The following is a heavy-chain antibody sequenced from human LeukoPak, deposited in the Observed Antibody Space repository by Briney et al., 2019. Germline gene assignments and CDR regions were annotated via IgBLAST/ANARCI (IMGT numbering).Heavy chain of an antibody. CDR2: FDPEDGET. V-gene: IGHV1-24*01. CDR1: GYTLTELS. D-gene: IGHD2-2*01. Sequence: ASVKVSCKVSGYTLTELSMHWVRQAPGKGLEWMGGFDPEDGETIYAQKFQGRVTMTEDTSTDTAYMELSSLRSEDTAVYYCATGTENIVVVPAGRYYYGMDVWGQGTTVTVSS. J-gene: IGHJ6*02. CDR3: ATGTENIVVVPAGRYYYGMDV.